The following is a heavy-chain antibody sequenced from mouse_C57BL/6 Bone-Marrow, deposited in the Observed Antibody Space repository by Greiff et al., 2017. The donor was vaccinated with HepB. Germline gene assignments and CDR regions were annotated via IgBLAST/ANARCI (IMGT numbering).Heavy chain of an antibody. CDR2: IRSKSNNYAT. CDR1: GFSFNTYA. Sequence: DVKLVESGGGLVQPKGSLKLSCAASGFSFNTYAMNWVRQAPGKGLEWVARIRSKSNNYATYYADSVKDRVTISRDDSESMLYLQMNNLKTEDTAMYYCVRNYNFDYWGQGTTLTVSS. V-gene: IGHV10-1*01. D-gene: IGHD1-1*01. CDR3: VRNYNFDY. J-gene: IGHJ2*01.